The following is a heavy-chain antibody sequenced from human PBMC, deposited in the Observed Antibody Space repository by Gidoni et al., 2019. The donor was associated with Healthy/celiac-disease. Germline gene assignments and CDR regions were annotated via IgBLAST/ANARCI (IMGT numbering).Heavy chain of an antibody. V-gene: IGHV3-30-3*01. CDR2: ISYDGSNK. D-gene: IGHD1-26*01. CDR1: GFTFSSYA. J-gene: IGHJ4*02. CDR3: ARAGATGEYYFDY. Sequence: QVQLVESGGGVVQPGRSLRLSCAASGFTFSSYAMHWVRQAPGKGLEWVAVISYDGSNKYYADSVKGRFTISRDNSKNTLYLQMNSLRAEDTAVYYCARAGATGEYYFDYWGQGTLVTVSS.